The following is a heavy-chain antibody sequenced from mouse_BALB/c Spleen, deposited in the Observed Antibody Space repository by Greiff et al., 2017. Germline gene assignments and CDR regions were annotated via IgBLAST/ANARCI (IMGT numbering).Heavy chain of an antibody. CDR2: IDPANGNT. CDR1: GFNIKDTY. Sequence: VQLQQSGAELVKPGASVKLSCTASGFNIKDTYMHWVKQRPEQGLEWIGRIDPANGNTKYDPKFQGKATITADTSSNTAYLQVSSLTSEDTAVYYCASDYDYDGYYFDYWGQGTTLTVSS. V-gene: IGHV14-3*02. J-gene: IGHJ2*01. D-gene: IGHD2-4*01. CDR3: ASDYDYDGYYFDY.